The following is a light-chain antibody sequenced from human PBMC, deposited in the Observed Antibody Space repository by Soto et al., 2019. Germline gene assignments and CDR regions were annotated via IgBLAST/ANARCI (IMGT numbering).Light chain of an antibody. Sequence: QSALTQPPSASGSPGQSVAISCTGTSRDVGGYNYVSWYQQHPGKAPKLMIYEVNKRPSGVPDRFSGSKSGNTASLTVSGLQAEDEADDYGSSYAGSGNVVGTGTKLTVL. V-gene: IGLV2-8*01. J-gene: IGLJ1*01. CDR2: EVN. CDR1: SRDVGGYNY. CDR3: SSYAGSGNV.